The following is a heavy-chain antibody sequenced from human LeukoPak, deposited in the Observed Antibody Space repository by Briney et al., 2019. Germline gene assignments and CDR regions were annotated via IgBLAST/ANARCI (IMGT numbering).Heavy chain of an antibody. Sequence: PGGSLRPSCAASGFSFSSYWMSWVRQAPGKGLEWVANIKQDGIERYYVDSVKGRFTISRDNAKNSLYLQMNSLRAEDTALYYCAKDMSIHRHGYFDYWGQGTLVTVSS. CDR2: IKQDGIER. J-gene: IGHJ4*02. CDR1: GFSFSSYW. CDR3: AKDMSIHRHGYFDY. D-gene: IGHD5-18*01. V-gene: IGHV3-7*03.